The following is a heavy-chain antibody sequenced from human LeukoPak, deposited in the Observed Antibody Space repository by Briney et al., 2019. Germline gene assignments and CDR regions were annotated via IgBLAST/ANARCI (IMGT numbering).Heavy chain of an antibody. D-gene: IGHD2-2*01. V-gene: IGHV4-30-4*01. CDR3: ARVYCSSTSCLIGY. CDR2: IYYSGST. Sequence: PSETLSLTCTVSGGSISSGDYYWSWIRQPPGKGLEWIGYIYYSGSTYYNPSLKSRVTISVDTSKNQFSLKLSSVTAADTAVYYCARVYCSSTSCLIGYWGQGTLVTVSS. J-gene: IGHJ4*02. CDR1: GGSISSGDYY.